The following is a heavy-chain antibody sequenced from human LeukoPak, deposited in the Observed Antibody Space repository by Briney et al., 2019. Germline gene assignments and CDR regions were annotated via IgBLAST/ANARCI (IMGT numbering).Heavy chain of an antibody. J-gene: IGHJ4*02. CDR2: FSTNGVST. V-gene: IGHV3-64D*06. CDR3: VKEGVAGTSGAEIKGYYFDY. D-gene: IGHD6-19*01. CDR1: GFTFSSYA. Sequence: PGGSLRLSCSASGFTFSSYAMHWVRQAPGKGLEYVSGFSTNGVSTYYADSVKGRFTVSRDNSKNTLYLQMSSLRVEDTAVYYCVKEGVAGTSGAEIKGYYFDYWGQGTLVTVSS.